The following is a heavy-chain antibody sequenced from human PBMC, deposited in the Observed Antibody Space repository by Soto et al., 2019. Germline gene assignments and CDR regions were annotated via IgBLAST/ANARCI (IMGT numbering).Heavy chain of an antibody. D-gene: IGHD2-21*02. CDR1: GGSISSYF. CDR2: IYTSGST. Sequence: SGTLSLTCTASGGSISSYFCSWIRQPAGKGLEWIGRIYTSGSTNYNPSLKSRVTMSVDTSKNQFSLKLSSVTAADTAVYYCARESTVVTLRTFDIWGQGTMVTGSS. J-gene: IGHJ3*02. V-gene: IGHV4-4*07. CDR3: ARESTVVTLRTFDI.